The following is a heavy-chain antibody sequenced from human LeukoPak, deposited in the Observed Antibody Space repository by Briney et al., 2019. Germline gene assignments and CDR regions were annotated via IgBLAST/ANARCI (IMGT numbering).Heavy chain of an antibody. Sequence: GGSLRLSCVASGLIVSNHWMSWVRQAPGKGLEWVANIKEDRGREYYMDSVKGRFTISKDSAKNSLYLQMNSLRVEDTAMYYCASLDTAKQPLANHWGQGTLVPVSS. V-gene: IGHV3-7*03. J-gene: IGHJ5*02. CDR3: ASLDTAKQPLANH. D-gene: IGHD5-18*01. CDR1: GLIVSNHW. CDR2: IKEDRGRE.